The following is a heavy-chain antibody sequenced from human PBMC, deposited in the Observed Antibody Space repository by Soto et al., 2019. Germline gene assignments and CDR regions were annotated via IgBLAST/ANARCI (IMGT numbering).Heavy chain of an antibody. Sequence: LKISCKGSGYSFTSYWIGWVRQMPGKGLEWMGIIYPGDSDTRYSPSFQGQVTISADKSISTAYLQWSSLKASDTAMYYCARLRFTYTRENTAMVPVHSWFDPWGQGTLVTVSS. CDR2: IYPGDSDT. V-gene: IGHV5-51*01. J-gene: IGHJ5*02. CDR1: GYSFTSYW. D-gene: IGHD5-18*01. CDR3: ARLRFTYTRENTAMVPVHSWFDP.